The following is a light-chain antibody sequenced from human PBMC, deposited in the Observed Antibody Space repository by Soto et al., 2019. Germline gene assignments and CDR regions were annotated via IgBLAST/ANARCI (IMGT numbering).Light chain of an antibody. V-gene: IGKV1-5*03. CDR2: KAS. CDR1: QSISSW. CDR3: QQYSDNWT. J-gene: IGKJ1*01. Sequence: DIQMTQSPSTLSASVGDRVTITCRASQSISSWLAWYQQKPGTAPNLLIYKASTLQGGVPSRLSGSGSGTEFTLTISSLQPDDSAIYYCQQYSDNWTFGQGTKVDIK.